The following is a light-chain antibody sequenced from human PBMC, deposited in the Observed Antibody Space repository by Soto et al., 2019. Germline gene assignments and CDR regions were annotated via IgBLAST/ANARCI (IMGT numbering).Light chain of an antibody. CDR2: DTS. CDR3: QQYNNWPPIT. CDR1: QSVSSS. V-gene: IGKV3-15*01. Sequence: EIVVTQSPATLSVSPGERVTLSCSASQSVSSSLAWYQQRPGQAPRLLIYDTSTRAAGIAARFSGSGSGTEFTLTISSLQSEDSAVYYCQQYNNWPPITFGQGTRLEIK. J-gene: IGKJ5*01.